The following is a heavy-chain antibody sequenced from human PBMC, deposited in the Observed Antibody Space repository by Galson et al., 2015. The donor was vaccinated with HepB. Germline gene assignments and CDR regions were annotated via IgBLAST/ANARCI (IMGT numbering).Heavy chain of an antibody. V-gene: IGHV3-23*01. Sequence: SLRLSCAGSGFIFRPHAMAWIRQAPGKGLEWVSGINRRGSTRYYSDAVKDRFSISRDNSKDTVFLQMDNLRAGDTAVYYCAKEGSWFGVDWFDPWGQGALVTVS. CDR2: INRRGSTR. D-gene: IGHD3-3*01. CDR3: AKEGSWFGVDWFDP. J-gene: IGHJ5*02. CDR1: GFIFRPHA.